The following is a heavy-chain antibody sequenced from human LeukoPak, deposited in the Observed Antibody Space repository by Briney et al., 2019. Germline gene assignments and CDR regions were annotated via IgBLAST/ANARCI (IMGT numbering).Heavy chain of an antibody. CDR1: GFTFSSYA. CDR3: AQDRYCSGGSCYQPFDY. Sequence: GGSLRLSCAASGFTFSSYAMSWVRQAPGKGLEWVSAISGSGGSTYYADSVKGRFTISRDNSKNTLYLQMNSLRAEDTAVYYCAQDRYCSGGSCYQPFDYWGQGTLVTVSS. CDR2: ISGSGGST. V-gene: IGHV3-23*01. D-gene: IGHD2-15*01. J-gene: IGHJ4*02.